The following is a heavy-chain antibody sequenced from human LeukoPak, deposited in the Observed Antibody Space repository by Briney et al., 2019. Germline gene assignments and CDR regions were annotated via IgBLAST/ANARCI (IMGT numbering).Heavy chain of an antibody. Sequence: GGALRLSCAAPGFTFSSYGMHRVRQAPGKGLEWVAVIWYDGSNKYYADSVKGRFTISRDNSKNTLYLQMNSLRAEDTAVYYCARELWLHSYYFDYWGQGTLVTVSS. D-gene: IGHD5-18*01. CDR2: IWYDGSNK. CDR3: ARELWLHSYYFDY. J-gene: IGHJ4*02. CDR1: GFTFSSYG. V-gene: IGHV3-33*01.